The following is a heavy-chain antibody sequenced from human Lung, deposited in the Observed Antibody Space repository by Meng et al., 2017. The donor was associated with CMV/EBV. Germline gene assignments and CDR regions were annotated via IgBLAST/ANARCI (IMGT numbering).Heavy chain of an antibody. D-gene: IGHD6-6*01. J-gene: IGHJ6*02. Sequence: ASVKVSCKASGYTFTGYYMHWVRQAPGQGLEWMGWINPNSGGTNYAQKFQSRVTMTRDTSISTAYMELSRLRSDDTAVYYCATLGGLSSSSYYYYYYGMDVWGQGTXVTVSS. CDR2: INPNSGGT. CDR1: GYTFTGYY. CDR3: ATLGGLSSSSYYYYYYGMDV. V-gene: IGHV1-2*02.